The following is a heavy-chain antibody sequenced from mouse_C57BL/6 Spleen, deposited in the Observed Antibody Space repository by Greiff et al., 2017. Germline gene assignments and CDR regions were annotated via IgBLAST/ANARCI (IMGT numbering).Heavy chain of an antibody. CDR2: LDPANGNT. D-gene: IGHD1-1*01. CDR1: GFNIQNTY. CDR3: ARVGTVVFDY. J-gene: IGHJ2*01. Sequence: EVQLQQSVAELVRPGASVKLSCTASGFNIQNTYMHWVKQRPEQGLEWIGRLDPANGNTKYAPKFPGKATITADTSSNTASLQLSSLTSEDTASYYCARVGTVVFDYWGQGTTLTVSS. V-gene: IGHV14-3*01.